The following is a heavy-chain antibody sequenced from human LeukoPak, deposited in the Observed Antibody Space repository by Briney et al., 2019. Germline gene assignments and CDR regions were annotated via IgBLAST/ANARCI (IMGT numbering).Heavy chain of an antibody. J-gene: IGHJ5*02. CDR2: INHSGST. D-gene: IGHD6-13*01. V-gene: IGHV4-34*01. CDR3: ARGRQLVPRWFDP. CDR1: GGSFSGYY. Sequence: PSETLSLTCAVYGGSFSGYYWSWIRQPPGKGLEWIGEINHSGSTNYNPSLKSRVTISVDTSKNQFSLKRSSVTAADTAVYYCARGRQLVPRWFDPWGQGTLVTVSS.